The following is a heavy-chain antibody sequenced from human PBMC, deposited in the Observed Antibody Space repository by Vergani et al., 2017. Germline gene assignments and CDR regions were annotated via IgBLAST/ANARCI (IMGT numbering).Heavy chain of an antibody. D-gene: IGHD4-17*01. Sequence: EVQLVESGGGLVQPGGSLRLSCAVSGFTFSSYSMNWVRQAPGKGLEWVSYICSSSSTIYYEVSVKGRFTISRDNAKNSLYLQMNSLRAEDTALYYCARESHTVTTIYYYGMDVWGQGTTVTVSS. CDR1: GFTFSSYS. J-gene: IGHJ6*02. CDR3: ARESHTVTTIYYYGMDV. CDR2: ICSSSSTI. V-gene: IGHV3-48*01.